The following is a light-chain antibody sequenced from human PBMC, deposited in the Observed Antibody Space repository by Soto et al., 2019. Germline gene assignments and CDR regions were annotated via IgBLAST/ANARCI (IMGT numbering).Light chain of an antibody. CDR3: CSFAGSGSYV. J-gene: IGLJ1*01. V-gene: IGLV2-23*01. CDR2: EGS. CDR1: SSDVGSYNL. Sequence: QSALTQPASVSGSPGQSITISCTGTSSDVGSYNLVSWYQQHPGKAPKLMIYEGSKRPSGVSNRFSGSKSGNTASLTISGLQDEDEADYYCCSFAGSGSYVFGTGTKLTVL.